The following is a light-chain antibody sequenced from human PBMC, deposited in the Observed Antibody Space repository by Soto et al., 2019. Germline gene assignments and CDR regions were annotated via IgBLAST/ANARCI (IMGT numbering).Light chain of an antibody. J-gene: IGKJ1*01. Sequence: EIVLTQSPATLSLSPGERATLSCRTSQSVSSSYLAWYQQKPGQARKLLIYGASSTATGIPDRFSGSGSGTDFTLTISRLEPEDFAVYYCQQYGRSWWTFGQGTKVDIK. CDR3: QQYGRSWWT. CDR2: GAS. V-gene: IGKV3-20*01. CDR1: QSVSSSY.